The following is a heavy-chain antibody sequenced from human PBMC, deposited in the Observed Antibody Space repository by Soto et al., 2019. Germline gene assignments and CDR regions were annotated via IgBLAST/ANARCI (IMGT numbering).Heavy chain of an antibody. CDR1: GFTFSSYG. CDR3: AKDLKQWLARDYFDY. V-gene: IGHV3-30*18. CDR2: ISYDGSNK. J-gene: IGHJ4*02. Sequence: QVQLVESGGGVVQPGRSLRLSCAASGFTFSSYGMHWVRQAPGKGLEWVAVISYDGSNKYYADSVKGRFTISRDNSKNTLYLQMNSLRAEDTAVYYCAKDLKQWLARDYFDYWGQGTLVTFSS. D-gene: IGHD6-19*01.